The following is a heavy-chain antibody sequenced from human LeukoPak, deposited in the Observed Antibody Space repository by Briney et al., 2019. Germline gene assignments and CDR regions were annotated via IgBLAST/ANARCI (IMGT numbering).Heavy chain of an antibody. V-gene: IGHV3-9*01. CDR2: ISWNSGSI. J-gene: IGHJ4*02. D-gene: IGHD3-22*01. CDR3: AKEGGPWYYYDSSGYFN. CDR1: GFTFDDYA. Sequence: GRSLRLSCAASGFTFDDYAMHWVRQAPGKGLEWVSGISWNSGSIGYADSVKGRFTISRDNAKNSLYLQMNSLRAEDTALYYCAKEGGPWYYYDSSGYFNWGQGTLVTVSS.